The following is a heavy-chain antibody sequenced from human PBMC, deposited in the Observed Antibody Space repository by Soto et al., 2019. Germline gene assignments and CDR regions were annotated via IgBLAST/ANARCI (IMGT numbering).Heavy chain of an antibody. J-gene: IGHJ6*02. CDR3: AGFLYPSFDSSGYYYYGMDV. CDR1: GYTFTSYG. CDR2: ISAYNGNT. Sequence: ASVKVSCKASGYTFTSYGISWVRQAPGQGLEWMGWISAYNGNTNYAQKLQGRVTMTTDTSTSTAYMELRSLRSDDTAVYYCAGFLYPSFDSSGYYYYGMDVWGQGTTVTVSS. D-gene: IGHD3-22*01. V-gene: IGHV1-18*01.